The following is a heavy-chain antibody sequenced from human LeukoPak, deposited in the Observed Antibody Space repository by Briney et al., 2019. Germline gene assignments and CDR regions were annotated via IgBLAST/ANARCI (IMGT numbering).Heavy chain of an antibody. V-gene: IGHV3-49*04. D-gene: IGHD3-16*01. J-gene: IGHJ6*03. Sequence: PGGSLRLSCTASGFTFGDYAMSWVRQAPGKGLEWVGFIRSKAYGGTTEYAASVKGTFTISRDDSKSIAYLQMNSLKTEDTAVYYCTRDGQGSIMMSQAPYYYYYYYMDVWGKGTTVTVSS. CDR1: GFTFGDYA. CDR2: IRSKAYGGTT. CDR3: TRDGQGSIMMSQAPYYYYYYYMDV.